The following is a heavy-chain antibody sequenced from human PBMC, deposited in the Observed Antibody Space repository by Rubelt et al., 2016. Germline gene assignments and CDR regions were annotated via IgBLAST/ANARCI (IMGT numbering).Heavy chain of an antibody. D-gene: IGHD6-13*01. V-gene: IGHV4-34*01. CDR3: ARGGKQQLGPYDYVMDV. J-gene: IGHJ6*02. CDR2: INHSGST. CDR1: GGSFSGYY. Sequence: QVQLQQWGAGLLKPSETLSLTCAVYGGSFSGYYWNWIRQPPGKGLEWIGEINHSGSTNYNPSLKSRVTISVDTSKNQFSLKLGSGTCADMDVYYCARGGKQQLGPYDYVMDVWGRGTTVTVS.